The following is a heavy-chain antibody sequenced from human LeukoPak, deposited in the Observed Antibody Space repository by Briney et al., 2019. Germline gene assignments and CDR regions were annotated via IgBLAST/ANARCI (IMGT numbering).Heavy chain of an antibody. CDR3: ARAYYYDSSGYPHDAFDI. CDR2: IYYSGST. V-gene: IGHV4-59*01. J-gene: IGHJ3*02. CDR1: GGSISSYY. D-gene: IGHD3-22*01. Sequence: KPSETLSLTCTVSGGSISSYYWSWIRQPPGKGLEWIGYIYYSGSTNYNPSLKSRVTISVDTSKNQFSLKLSSVTAADTAVYYCARAYYYDSSGYPHDAFDIWGQGTMVTVSS.